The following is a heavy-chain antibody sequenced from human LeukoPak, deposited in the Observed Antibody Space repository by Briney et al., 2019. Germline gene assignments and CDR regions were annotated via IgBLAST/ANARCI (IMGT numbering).Heavy chain of an antibody. CDR3: ARGAHQQQLALFDY. CDR2: INPNSGGT. J-gene: IGHJ4*02. Sequence: APVKVSCKASGYTFTGYYMHWVRQSPGQGLEWMGWINPNSGGTNYAQKFQGRVTMTRDTSISTAYMELSRLRSDDTAVYYCARGAHQQQLALFDYWGQGTLVTVSS. V-gene: IGHV1-2*02. CDR1: GYTFTGYY. D-gene: IGHD6-13*01.